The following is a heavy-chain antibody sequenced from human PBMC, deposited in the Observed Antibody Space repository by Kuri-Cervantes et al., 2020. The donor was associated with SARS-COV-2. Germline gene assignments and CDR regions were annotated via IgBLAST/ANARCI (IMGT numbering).Heavy chain of an antibody. D-gene: IGHD2-15*01. V-gene: IGHV5-10-1*01. Sequence: GGSLRLSCKGSGYSFTSYWISWVRQMPGKGLEWMGRIDPSDSYTNYSPSFQGHVTISADKSISTAYLQWSGLKASDTAMYYCARRVGYYFDYWGQGTLVTVSS. CDR1: GYSFTSYW. CDR2: IDPSDSYT. CDR3: ARRVGYYFDY. J-gene: IGHJ4*02.